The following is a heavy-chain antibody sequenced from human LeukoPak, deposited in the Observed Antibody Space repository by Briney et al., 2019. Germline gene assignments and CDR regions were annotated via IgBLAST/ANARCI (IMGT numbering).Heavy chain of an antibody. CDR1: GYTFTGYY. D-gene: IGHD5-18*01. Sequence: ASVKVSCKASGYTFTGYYVYWVRQAPGQGLEWMGRINPNSGGANYAQKFQGRVTMSRDTSITTAYMELNRLRSDDTAVYFCARGYSYGSSLDYWGQGTLVTVSS. CDR3: ARGYSYGSSLDY. V-gene: IGHV1-2*02. CDR2: INPNSGGA. J-gene: IGHJ4*02.